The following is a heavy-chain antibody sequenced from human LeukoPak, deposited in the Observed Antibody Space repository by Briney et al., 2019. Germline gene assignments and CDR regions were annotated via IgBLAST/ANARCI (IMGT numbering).Heavy chain of an antibody. D-gene: IGHD5-12*01. CDR1: GYTFTNYY. CDR2: INPSAGRT. CDR3: ARSRGFSGYDYVDH. V-gene: IGHV1-46*03. J-gene: IGHJ4*02. Sequence: ASVKVSCKSSGYTFTNYYMHWVRQAPGQGLEWVGIINPSAGRTTYAQKFQGRVSVTRDTSRSTVYTELSSLTSEDTAVYYCARSRGFSGYDYVDHWGQGTLVTVSS.